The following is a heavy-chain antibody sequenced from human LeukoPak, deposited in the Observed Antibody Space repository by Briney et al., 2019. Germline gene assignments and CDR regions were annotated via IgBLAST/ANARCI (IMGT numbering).Heavy chain of an antibody. CDR2: INHNGST. CDR3: ARVGAAAGFNFDY. CDR1: GGSFSGYY. J-gene: IGHJ4*02. Sequence: PLETVSLTCAVYGGSFSGYYWSWIRQPPGKGLEWIGEINHNGSTNYKPSLKSRDTISVDTSKNQFSLKLNSVTAADTAVYYCARVGAAAGFNFDYWGQGTLVTVST. D-gene: IGHD6-13*01. V-gene: IGHV4-34*01.